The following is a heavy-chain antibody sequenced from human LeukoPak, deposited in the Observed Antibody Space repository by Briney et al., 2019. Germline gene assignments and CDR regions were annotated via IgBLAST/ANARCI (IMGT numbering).Heavy chain of an antibody. V-gene: IGHV4-59*08. CDR1: GGSISHYF. Sequence: PSETLSLTCTVSGGSISHYFWSWIRQPPGKALEWIGYIYYSGSTNYNPSLKSRVTISVDTSKNQFSLKLSSVTAADTAVYYCAKTVAGYWYFDLRGRGTLVTVSS. D-gene: IGHD6-19*01. J-gene: IGHJ2*01. CDR2: IYYSGST. CDR3: AKTVAGYWYFDL.